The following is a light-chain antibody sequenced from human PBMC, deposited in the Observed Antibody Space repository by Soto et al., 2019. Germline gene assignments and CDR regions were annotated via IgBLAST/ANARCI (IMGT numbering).Light chain of an antibody. Sequence: QSALTQPASVSGSPGQSITISCTGTSSDVGGYNYVSWYQQHAGKAPKLMIYDVSNRPSGVSNRFSGSKSGNTASLTISGLQAEDEADYYCSSYTSSGFYVFGTGTKVTVL. CDR3: SSYTSSGFYV. J-gene: IGLJ1*01. CDR2: DVS. CDR1: SSDVGGYNY. V-gene: IGLV2-14*01.